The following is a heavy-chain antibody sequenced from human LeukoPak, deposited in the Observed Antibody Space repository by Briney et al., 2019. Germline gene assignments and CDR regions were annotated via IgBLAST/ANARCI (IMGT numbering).Heavy chain of an antibody. CDR2: ISGSGSNT. CDR1: GFTFSMYV. CDR3: TKARYYDFWSGYKGDAFDI. D-gene: IGHD3-3*01. Sequence: GGSLRLSCTVSGFTFSMYVMTWVRQAPGKGLEWVSAISGSGSNTFYADSVKGRFTISRDTSKNTLFLQMNNLRAEDTAVYYCTKARYYDFWSGYKGDAFDIWGQGTMVAVSS. J-gene: IGHJ3*02. V-gene: IGHV3-23*01.